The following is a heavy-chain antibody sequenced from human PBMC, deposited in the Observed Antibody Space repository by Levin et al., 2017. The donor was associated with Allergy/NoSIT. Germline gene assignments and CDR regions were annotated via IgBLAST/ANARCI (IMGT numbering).Heavy chain of an antibody. D-gene: IGHD3-22*01. J-gene: IGHJ6*02. Sequence: PSQTLSLTCAISGDSVSSKSAAWNWIRQSPARGLEWLVRTYYRFYWDYDYGVSVKGRISISADTSRNQFSLHLHSVPPEDTAVYYCARGTDYSSGYDGFYFYGMDVWGQGTTVTVS. CDR2: TYYRFYWDY. V-gene: IGHV6-1*01. CDR3: ARGTDYSSGYDGFYFYGMDV. CDR1: GDSVSSKSAA.